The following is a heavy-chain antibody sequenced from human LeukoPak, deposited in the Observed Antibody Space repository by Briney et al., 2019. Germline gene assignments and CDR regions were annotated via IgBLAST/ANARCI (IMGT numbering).Heavy chain of an antibody. D-gene: IGHD6-13*01. Sequence: PGGSLRLSCAASGFTFSSYTMNWVRQAPGKGLEWVAVISSGGSDKYYPDSVKGRFTISRDNSKNTLYLQMNSLRPEDTAVYYCAKDAAAAGSFDFWGQGTLVTVSS. CDR3: AKDAAAAGSFDF. CDR1: GFTFSSYT. V-gene: IGHV3-30*18. CDR2: ISSGGSDK. J-gene: IGHJ4*02.